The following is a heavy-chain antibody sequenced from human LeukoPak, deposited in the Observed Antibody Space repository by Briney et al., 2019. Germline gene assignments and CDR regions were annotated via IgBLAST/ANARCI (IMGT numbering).Heavy chain of an antibody. CDR2: ISYDGSNK. V-gene: IGHV3-30-3*01. D-gene: IGHD6-13*01. CDR1: GFTFSSYA. CDR3: ARDSRIAAAGTFDY. Sequence: GGSLRLSCAASGFTFSSYAMHWVRQAPGKGLEWVAVISYDGSNKYYADSVKGRFTISRDNAKNSLYLQMNSLRAEDTAVYYCARDSRIAAAGTFDYWGQGTLVTASS. J-gene: IGHJ4*02.